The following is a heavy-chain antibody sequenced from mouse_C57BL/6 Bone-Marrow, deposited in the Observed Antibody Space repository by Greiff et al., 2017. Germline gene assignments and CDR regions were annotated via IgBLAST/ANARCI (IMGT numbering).Heavy chain of an antibody. J-gene: IGHJ3*01. CDR3: ARSTVVATPFAY. Sequence: VQLQQSGAELVRPGASVKLSCKASGYTFTDYYINWVKQRPGQGLEWIARIYPGSGNTYYNEKFKGKATLTAEKSSSTAYMQLSSLTSEDSAVXFCARSTVVATPFAYWGKGTLVTVSA. CDR1: GYTFTDYY. CDR2: IYPGSGNT. D-gene: IGHD1-1*01. V-gene: IGHV1-76*01.